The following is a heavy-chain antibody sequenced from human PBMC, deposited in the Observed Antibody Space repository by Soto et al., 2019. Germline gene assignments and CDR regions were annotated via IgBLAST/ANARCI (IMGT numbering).Heavy chain of an antibody. CDR3: ARVKADGSGSYYTQYENYYYYYGMDV. J-gene: IGHJ6*02. Sequence: ETLSLTCTVSGGSSSSYYWSWIRQPPGKGLEWIGYIYYSGSTNYNPSLKSRVTISVDTSKNQFSLKLSSVTAADTAVYYCARVKADGSGSYYTQYENYYYYYGMDVWGQGTTVTVSS. CDR2: IYYSGST. CDR1: GGSSSSYY. V-gene: IGHV4-59*01. D-gene: IGHD3-10*01.